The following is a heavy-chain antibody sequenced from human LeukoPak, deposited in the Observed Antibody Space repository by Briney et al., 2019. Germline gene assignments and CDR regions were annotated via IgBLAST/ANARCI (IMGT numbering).Heavy chain of an antibody. V-gene: IGHV3-11*04. CDR1: GGSFSGYY. CDR2: ISSSSSTI. Sequence: LSLTCAVYGGSFSGYYWSWIRQPPGKGLEWVSYISSSSSTIYYADSVRGRFTISRDNAKNSLYLQMNSLRAEDTAVYYCARVHPIAAAGTGFDYWGQGTLVTVSS. D-gene: IGHD6-13*01. CDR3: ARVHPIAAAGTGFDY. J-gene: IGHJ4*02.